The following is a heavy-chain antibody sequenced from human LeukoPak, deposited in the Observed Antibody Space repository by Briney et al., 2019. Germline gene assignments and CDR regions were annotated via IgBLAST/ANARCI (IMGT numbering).Heavy chain of an antibody. V-gene: IGHV3-11*01. CDR1: GFTFSDYY. CDR3: ARRYFWSGYYTDYYYYYMDV. J-gene: IGHJ6*03. Sequence: GGSLRLSCAASGFTFSDYYMSWLRQAPGKGLEWVSYISSSGSTMYYADSVKGRFTISRDNAKNSLYLQMNSLRAEDTGVYYCARRYFWSGYYTDYYYYYMDVWGKGTTVTVSS. CDR2: ISSSGSTM. D-gene: IGHD3-3*01.